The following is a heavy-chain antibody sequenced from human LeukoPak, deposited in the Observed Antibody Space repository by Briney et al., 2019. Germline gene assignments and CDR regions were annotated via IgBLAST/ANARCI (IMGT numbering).Heavy chain of an antibody. Sequence: GESLKISCKGSGYSFTSYWIGWVRQMPGKGLERMGIIYPGDSDTRYSPSFQGQVTISADKSISTAYLRWSSLKASDTAMYYCARQILYSSSWYYWFDPWGQGTLVTVSS. CDR2: IYPGDSDT. D-gene: IGHD6-13*01. J-gene: IGHJ5*02. CDR3: ARQILYSSSWYYWFDP. CDR1: GYSFTSYW. V-gene: IGHV5-51*01.